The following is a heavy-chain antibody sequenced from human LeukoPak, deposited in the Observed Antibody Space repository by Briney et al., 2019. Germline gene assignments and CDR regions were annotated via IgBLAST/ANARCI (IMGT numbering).Heavy chain of an antibody. V-gene: IGHV3-21*01. CDR3: ARPGDGSGYALGK. J-gene: IGHJ4*02. CDR2: ISSSSYI. CDR1: GFTFSSYS. Sequence: GGSLRLSCAASGFTFSSYSMNWVRQAPGKGLEWVSSISSSSYIYYADSVKGRFTISRDNAKNSLYLQMNSLRAEDTAVYYCARPGDGSGYALGKWGQGTLVTVSS. D-gene: IGHD3-22*01.